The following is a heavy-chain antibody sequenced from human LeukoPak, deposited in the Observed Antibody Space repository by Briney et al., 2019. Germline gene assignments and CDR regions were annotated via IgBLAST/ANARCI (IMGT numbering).Heavy chain of an antibody. Sequence: ASVKVSCKASGYTFTGYYMHWVRQAPGQGLEWMGWINPNSGGTNYAQKFQGRVTMTRDTSISTAYMELSRLRSDDTAVYYCARADYGDYSTSDYWGQGTLVTVSS. J-gene: IGHJ4*02. CDR2: INPNSGGT. D-gene: IGHD4-17*01. CDR3: ARADYGDYSTSDY. CDR1: GYTFTGYY. V-gene: IGHV1-2*02.